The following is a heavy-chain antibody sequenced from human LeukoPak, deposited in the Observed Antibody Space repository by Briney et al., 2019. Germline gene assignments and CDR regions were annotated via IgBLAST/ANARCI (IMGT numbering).Heavy chain of an antibody. J-gene: IGHJ4*02. CDR3: ARDRSGGYNFEY. CDR1: GGTFSSYA. D-gene: IGHD3-10*01. Sequence: SAKVSCKASGGTFSSYAISWVRQAPGQGLEWMGRIIPIFGTANYAQKFQGRVTITTDESTSTAYMELSSLRSEDTAVYYCARDRSGGYNFEYWGQGTLVTVSS. CDR2: IIPIFGTA. V-gene: IGHV1-69*05.